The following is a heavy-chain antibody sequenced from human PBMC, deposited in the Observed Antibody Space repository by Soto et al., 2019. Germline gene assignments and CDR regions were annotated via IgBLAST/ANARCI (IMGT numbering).Heavy chain of an antibody. J-gene: IGHJ6*03. Sequence: PSETLSLTCTVSGGSISSSSYYWGWIRQPPGKGLEWIGSIYYSGSTYYNPSLKSRVTISVDTSKNQFSLKLSSVTAADTAVYYCARGGYSYGMSWGYYYYYMDVWGKGTTVTVSS. V-gene: IGHV4-39*01. CDR1: GGSISSSSYY. D-gene: IGHD5-18*01. CDR2: IYYSGST. CDR3: ARGGYSYGMSWGYYYYYMDV.